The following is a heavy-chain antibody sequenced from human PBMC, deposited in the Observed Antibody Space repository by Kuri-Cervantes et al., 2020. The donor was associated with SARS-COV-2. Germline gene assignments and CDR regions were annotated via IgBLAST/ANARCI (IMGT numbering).Heavy chain of an antibody. J-gene: IGHJ4*02. Sequence: GSSLKISCTACGFIFSDYYMTWIRQAPGKGLEWVGRVRGKANNYATAYAASAKGRFTISRDDSKNMAYLQMNSLKTEDTAVYYCTTLIDYWGQGALVTVSS. CDR2: VRGKANNYAT. CDR1: GFIFSDYY. V-gene: IGHV3-73*01. CDR3: TTLIDY.